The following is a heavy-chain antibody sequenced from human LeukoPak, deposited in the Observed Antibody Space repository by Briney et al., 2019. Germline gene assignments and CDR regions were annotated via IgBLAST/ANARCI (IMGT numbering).Heavy chain of an antibody. D-gene: IGHD5-24*01. V-gene: IGHV3-7*05. CDR1: GFSFGSYW. CDR2: MKHDGIEK. J-gene: IGHJ4*02. Sequence: PGGSLRLSCVASGFSFGSYWMAWVRQAPGKGLEWVANMKHDGIEKYHVDSVKGRFTISRDNTKNSLYLNMSSLRVEDTAVYYCAREGREGYNYPALDFWGQGILVTVSS. CDR3: AREGREGYNYPALDF.